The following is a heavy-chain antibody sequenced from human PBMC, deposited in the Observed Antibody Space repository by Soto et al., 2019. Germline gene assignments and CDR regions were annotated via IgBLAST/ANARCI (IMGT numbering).Heavy chain of an antibody. D-gene: IGHD6-19*01. Sequence: GGSLRLSCAASGFTFSSYSMNWVRQAPGKGLEWVSSISSSSSYIYYADSVKGRFTISRDNAKNSLYLQMNSLRAEDTAVYYCARDSVGEAVAGTGDYWGQGTLVTVSS. CDR1: GFTFSSYS. CDR2: ISSSSSYI. V-gene: IGHV3-21*01. J-gene: IGHJ4*02. CDR3: ARDSVGEAVAGTGDY.